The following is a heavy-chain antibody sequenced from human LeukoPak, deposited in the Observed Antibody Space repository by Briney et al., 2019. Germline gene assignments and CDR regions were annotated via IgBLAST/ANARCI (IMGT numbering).Heavy chain of an antibody. CDR2: INSDGSST. D-gene: IGHD1-26*01. CDR3: ARPPHWEPYAFDI. V-gene: IGHV3-74*01. Sequence: GGSLRLSCAASGFTFSSYWMHWVRQAPGKGLVWVSRINSDGSSTSYADSVKGRFTISRDNAKNTLYLQMNSLRAEDTAVYYCARPPHWEPYAFDIWGQGTMVTVSS. CDR1: GFTFSSYW. J-gene: IGHJ3*02.